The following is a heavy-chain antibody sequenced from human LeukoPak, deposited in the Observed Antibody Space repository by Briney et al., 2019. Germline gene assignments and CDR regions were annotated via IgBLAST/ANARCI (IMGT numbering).Heavy chain of an antibody. CDR1: GFTFTSYA. Sequence: PGGSLRLSCAASGFTFTSYAMHWVRQAPGQRLEWMGWINAGNGNTKYSQKFQGRVTITRDTSASTAYMELSSLRSEDTAVYYCAICPMDSSGYELPYWGQGTLVTVSS. J-gene: IGHJ4*02. CDR3: AICPMDSSGYELPY. D-gene: IGHD3-22*01. V-gene: IGHV1-3*01. CDR2: INAGNGNT.